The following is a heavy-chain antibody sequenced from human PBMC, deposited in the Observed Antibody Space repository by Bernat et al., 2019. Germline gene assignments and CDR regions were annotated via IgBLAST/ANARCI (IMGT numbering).Heavy chain of an antibody. Sequence: EVQLVESGGGLVQPGGSLRLSCAASGFTFNTLWMYWVRQAPGKGLVWVSRINSDGSYTTYADSVKGRFTISRDNAKNTLYLQMNSLRAEDTAVDDCARGGVTFGGVIAQWGQGTLVTVSS. D-gene: IGHD3-16*02. CDR3: ARGGVTFGGVIAQ. CDR2: INSDGSYT. CDR1: GFTFNTLW. V-gene: IGHV3-74*01. J-gene: IGHJ4*02.